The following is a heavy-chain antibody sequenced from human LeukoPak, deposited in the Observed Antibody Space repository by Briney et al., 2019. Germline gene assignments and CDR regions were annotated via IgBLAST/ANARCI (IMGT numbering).Heavy chain of an antibody. D-gene: IGHD6-19*01. CDR2: IYPGDSDT. Sequence: GESLKISCKGFGYTFSTYWIAWVRQMPGKGLEWMGIIYPGDSDTRYSPSFQGQVTISADKSISTAYLQWSSLKASDTAMYYCARLAAGTYNDYWGQGTLVTVSS. V-gene: IGHV5-51*01. CDR1: GYTFSTYW. CDR3: ARLAAGTYNDY. J-gene: IGHJ4*02.